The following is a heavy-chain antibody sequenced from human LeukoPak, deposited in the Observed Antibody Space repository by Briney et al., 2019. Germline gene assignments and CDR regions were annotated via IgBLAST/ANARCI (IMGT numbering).Heavy chain of an antibody. CDR1: GFTFSSYA. Sequence: QAGGSLRLSCAASGFTFSSYAMSWVRQAPGKGLEWVSAISGSGGSTYYADSVKGRFTISRDNSKNTLYLQMNSLRAEDTAVYYCAKDEYYDSSGYYGDYWGQGTLVTVSS. CDR2: ISGSGGST. J-gene: IGHJ4*02. V-gene: IGHV3-23*01. D-gene: IGHD3-22*01. CDR3: AKDEYYDSSGYYGDY.